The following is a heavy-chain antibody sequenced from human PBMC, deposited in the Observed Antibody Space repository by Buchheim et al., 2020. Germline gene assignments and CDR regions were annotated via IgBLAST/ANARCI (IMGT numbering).Heavy chain of an antibody. J-gene: IGHJ4*02. D-gene: IGHD6-19*01. CDR3: TREPSSGWYYFDS. CDR1: GFTFSTYW. V-gene: IGHV3-74*01. CDR2: INSDGTFT. Sequence: EVQLVESGGGLVQPGGSLRLSCVASGFTFSTYWMHWVRQAPGKGLVWVSRINSDGTFTSYADSVKGRFTISRDNARNTLSLQMNSLRAEDTAVYFCTREPSSGWYYFDSWGQGTL.